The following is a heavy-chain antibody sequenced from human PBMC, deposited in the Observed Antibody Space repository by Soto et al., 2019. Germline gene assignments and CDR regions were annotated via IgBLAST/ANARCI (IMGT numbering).Heavy chain of an antibody. Sequence: LSLTCTVSGGSISSGGYYWSWIRQHPGKGLEWIGYIYYSGSTYYNPSLKSRVTISVDTSKNQFSLKLSSVTAADTAVYYCARGLGVYSSSSLPFDYWGQGTLVTVSS. J-gene: IGHJ4*02. CDR2: IYYSGST. V-gene: IGHV4-31*03. CDR3: ARGLGVYSSSSLPFDY. D-gene: IGHD6-6*01. CDR1: GGSISSGGYY.